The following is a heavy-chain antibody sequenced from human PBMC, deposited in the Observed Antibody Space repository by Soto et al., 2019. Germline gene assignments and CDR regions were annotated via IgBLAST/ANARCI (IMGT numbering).Heavy chain of an antibody. CDR2: ISGSGGST. CDR1: GFTFSSYA. CDR3: AKEAARNSFFDN. Sequence: PWGSLRLSCAASGFTFSSYAMCWVRQAPGKGLEWVSAISGSGGSTYYADSAKGRFTISRDNSKNTLYLQMNSLRAEDTAVYYCAKEAARNSFFDNWGKETLVTVPS. D-gene: IGHD1-7*01. V-gene: IGHV3-23*01. J-gene: IGHJ4*02.